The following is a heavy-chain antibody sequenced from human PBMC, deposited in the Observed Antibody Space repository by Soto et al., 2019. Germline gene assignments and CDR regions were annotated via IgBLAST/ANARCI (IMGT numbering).Heavy chain of an antibody. J-gene: IGHJ6*02. D-gene: IGHD4-17*01. CDR2: IDPSDSYT. CDR3: ARRTDYGDYEYYYGMDV. CDR1: GYSFTSYW. Sequence: PGESLKISCKGSGYSFTSYWISWARQMPGKGLEWMGRIDPSDSYTNYSPSFQGHVTISADKSISTAYLQWSSLKASDTAMYYCARRTDYGDYEYYYGMDVWGQGTTVTVSS. V-gene: IGHV5-10-1*01.